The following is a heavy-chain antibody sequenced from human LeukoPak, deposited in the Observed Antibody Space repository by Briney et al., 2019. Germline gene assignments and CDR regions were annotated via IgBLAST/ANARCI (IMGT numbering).Heavy chain of an antibody. CDR1: GFTFSSYW. CDR3: ARVRFMVREGPLDY. CDR2: INSDGSST. J-gene: IGHJ4*02. D-gene: IGHD3-10*01. V-gene: IGHV3-74*01. Sequence: GGSLRLSCAASGFTFSSYWMHWVRQAPGKGLVWVSRINSDGSSTSYVDSVKGRFTISRDNAKNTLYLQMNSLRAEDTAVYYCARVRFMVREGPLDYWGQGTLVTVSS.